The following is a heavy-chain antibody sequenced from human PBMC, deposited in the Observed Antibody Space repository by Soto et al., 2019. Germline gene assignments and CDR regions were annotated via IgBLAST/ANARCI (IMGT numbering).Heavy chain of an antibody. CDR2: IYHSGST. Sequence: SETLSLTCAVSGDSISSSKWWSWVRQPPGKGLEWIGEIYHSGSTNYNPSLLSRVTISVDTSKNEFSLRLSSVTAADTAVYYCARLNGYCVSTNCHGYYGMDVWGQGTTVT. CDR3: ARLNGYCVSTNCHGYYGMDV. CDR1: GDSISSSKW. V-gene: IGHV4-4*02. D-gene: IGHD2-2*03. J-gene: IGHJ6*02.